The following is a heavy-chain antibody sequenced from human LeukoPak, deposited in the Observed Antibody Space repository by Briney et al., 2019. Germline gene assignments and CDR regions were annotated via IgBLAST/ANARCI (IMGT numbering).Heavy chain of an antibody. V-gene: IGHV4-34*01. Sequence: PSETLSLTCAVYGGSFSGYYWSWIRQPPGKGLEWIGEINHSGSTNYNPSLKSRVTISVDTSENQFSLKLSSVTAADTAVYYCARGYSSSWYYFDYWGQGTLVTVSS. D-gene: IGHD6-13*01. CDR3: ARGYSSSWYYFDY. J-gene: IGHJ4*02. CDR1: GGSFSGYY. CDR2: INHSGST.